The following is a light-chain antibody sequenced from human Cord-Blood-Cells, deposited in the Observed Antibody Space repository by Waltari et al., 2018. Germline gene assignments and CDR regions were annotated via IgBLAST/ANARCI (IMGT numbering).Light chain of an antibody. CDR3: AAWDDSLNGPV. CDR2: SNN. J-gene: IGLJ3*02. CDR1: SSYLDNNT. Sequence: QSVPTQPPSASGIPGQRVTISRSGSSSYLDNNTVNWYQQLPETAPKLLIYSNNQRPSGVPDRFSGSKSGTSASLAISGLQSEDESDYYCAAWDDSLNGPVFGGGTKLTVL. V-gene: IGLV1-44*01.